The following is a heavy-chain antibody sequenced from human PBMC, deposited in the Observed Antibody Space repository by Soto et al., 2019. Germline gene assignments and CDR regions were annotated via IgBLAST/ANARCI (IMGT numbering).Heavy chain of an antibody. V-gene: IGHV3-33*01. D-gene: IGHD3-10*01. CDR1: GFTFSSYG. J-gene: IGHJ6*02. CDR2: IWYDGSNK. Sequence: GGSLRLSCAASGFTFSSYGMHWVRQAPGKGLEWVAVIWYDGSNKYYADSVKGRFTISRDNSKNTLYLQMNSLRAEDTAVYYCARDWSRYGSGGYYGMDVWGQGTTVTVSS. CDR3: ARDWSRYGSGGYYGMDV.